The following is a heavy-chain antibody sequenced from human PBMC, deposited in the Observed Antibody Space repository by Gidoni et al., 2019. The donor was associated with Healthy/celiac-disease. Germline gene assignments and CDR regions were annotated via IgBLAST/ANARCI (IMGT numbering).Heavy chain of an antibody. D-gene: IGHD6-13*01. Sequence: EVQLVESGGGLVQPGGSLRLSCAASVFTFSSYWMSWVRQAPGKGLEWVANIKQDGSEKYYVDSVKGRFTSSRDNAKNSLYLQMNSLRAEDTAVYDCARGPFLAAAAGTVGYYWGQGTLVTVSS. J-gene: IGHJ4*02. CDR1: VFTFSSYW. CDR3: ARGPFLAAAAGTVGYY. V-gene: IGHV3-7*04. CDR2: IKQDGSEK.